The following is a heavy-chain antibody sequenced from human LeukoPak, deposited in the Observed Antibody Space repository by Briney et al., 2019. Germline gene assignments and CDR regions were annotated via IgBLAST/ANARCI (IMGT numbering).Heavy chain of an antibody. CDR1: GYTFTSYG. J-gene: IGHJ5*02. V-gene: IGHV1-18*01. Sequence: ASVKVSCKASGYTFTSYGISWVRQAPGQGLEWMGWISAYNGNTNYAQKLQGRVTMTTDTSTSTAYMELRSLRSDNTAVYYCARVTDIVVVPAALPGGWFDPWGQGTPVTVSS. CDR2: ISAYNGNT. D-gene: IGHD2-2*01. CDR3: ARVTDIVVVPAALPGGWFDP.